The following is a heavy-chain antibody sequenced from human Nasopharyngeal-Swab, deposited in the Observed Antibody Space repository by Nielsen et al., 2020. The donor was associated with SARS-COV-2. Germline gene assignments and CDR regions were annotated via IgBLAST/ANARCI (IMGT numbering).Heavy chain of an antibody. J-gene: IGHJ5*02. Sequence: SETLSLTCAIYGGSFSDYYWSWIRQPPGKGLEWIGQINHSGNTNYNPSLKSRVTISLDTSKNQFSLKLSSVAAADTAVYYCAKFTAPEGWFDPWGQGTLVTVSS. V-gene: IGHV4-34*01. D-gene: IGHD6-13*01. CDR1: GGSFSDYY. CDR2: INHSGNT. CDR3: AKFTAPEGWFDP.